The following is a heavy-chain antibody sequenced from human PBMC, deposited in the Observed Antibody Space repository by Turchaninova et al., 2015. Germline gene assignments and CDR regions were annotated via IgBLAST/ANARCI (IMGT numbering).Heavy chain of an antibody. J-gene: IGHJ6*02. V-gene: IGHV4-39*01. CDR2: IYYSGST. D-gene: IGHD6-13*01. CDR1: GWSISSSSYD. Sequence: QLQLQESGPGLVKPSDTLSHTCTGSGWSISSSSYDWGWIRQPPGKGLEWIWSIYYSGSTYYNPSLKSRVTISVDTSKNQFSLKLSSVTAADTAVYYCARTERSAAAFLYYYYYGMDVWGQGTTVTVSS. CDR3: ARTERSAAAFLYYYYYGMDV.